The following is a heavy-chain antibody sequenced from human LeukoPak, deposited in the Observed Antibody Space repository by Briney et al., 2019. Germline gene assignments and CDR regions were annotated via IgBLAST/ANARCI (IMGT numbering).Heavy chain of an antibody. CDR1: GGSISSSSYY. D-gene: IGHD3-10*01. J-gene: IGHJ4*02. V-gene: IGHV4-39*01. CDR2: IYYSGST. CDR3: ARGHSSRVYYYGSGSYSH. Sequence: SETLSLTCTVSGGSISSSSYYWGWIRQPPGKGLEWIGSIYYSGSTYYNPSLKSRVIISVDTSKNQFSLKLSSVTAADTAVYYCARGHSSRVYYYGSGSYSHWGQGTLVTVSS.